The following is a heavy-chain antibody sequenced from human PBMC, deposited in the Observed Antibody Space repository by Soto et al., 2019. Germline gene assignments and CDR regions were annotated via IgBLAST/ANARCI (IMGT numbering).Heavy chain of an antibody. D-gene: IGHD6-13*01. Sequence: ASVKVSCNASGYSFTDYHIHWVRQAPGQGLEWLGRINPKSGGTSTAQKFQGWVTMTTDTSISTASMELTRLTSDDTAIYYCARGGKGLFYYYYYGMDVWGQGTTVTVSS. J-gene: IGHJ6*02. CDR3: ARGGKGLFYYYYYGMDV. CDR1: GYSFTDYH. CDR2: INPKSGGT. V-gene: IGHV1-2*04.